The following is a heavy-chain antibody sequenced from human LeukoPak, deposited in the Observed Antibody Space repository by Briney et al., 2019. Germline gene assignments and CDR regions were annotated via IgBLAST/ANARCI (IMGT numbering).Heavy chain of an antibody. J-gene: IGHJ4*02. CDR2: ISDSGGST. CDR1: GLTFSTYA. D-gene: IGHD2-21*01. V-gene: IGHV3-23*01. Sequence: GGSLRLSCAVSGLTFSTYAMSWVRQAPGKGLEWVSGISDSGGSTYYADSVKGRFTISRDNSKNTLYLQMNSLGAEDTAVYYCAKDSANRLYSYPDYWGQGTLVTVSS. CDR3: AKDSANRLYSYPDY.